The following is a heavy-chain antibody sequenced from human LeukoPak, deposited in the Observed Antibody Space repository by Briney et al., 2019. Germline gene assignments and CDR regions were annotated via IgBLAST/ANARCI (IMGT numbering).Heavy chain of an antibody. Sequence: GGSLRLSCAASGFTFSSYSMNWVRQAPGKGLEWVSSISSSSSYIYYADSVKGRFTISRDNAKNSLYLQMNSLRAEDTAVYYCARDRGFGELFFDYWGQGTLSPSPQ. CDR2: ISSSSSYI. CDR3: ARDRGFGELFFDY. D-gene: IGHD3-10*01. CDR1: GFTFSSYS. J-gene: IGHJ4*02. V-gene: IGHV3-21*01.